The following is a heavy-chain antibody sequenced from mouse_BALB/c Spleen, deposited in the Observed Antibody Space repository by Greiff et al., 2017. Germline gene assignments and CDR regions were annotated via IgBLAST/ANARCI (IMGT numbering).Heavy chain of an antibody. Sequence: VESGGGLVKPGGSLKLSCAASGFAFSSYDMSWVRQTPEKRLEWVAYISSGGGSTYYPDTVKGRFTISRDNAKNTLYLQMSSLKSEDTAMYYCAMSTMITTAFDYWGQGTTLTVSS. V-gene: IGHV5-12-1*01. CDR2: ISSGGGST. CDR1: GFAFSSYD. J-gene: IGHJ2*01. CDR3: AMSTMITTAFDY. D-gene: IGHD2-4*01.